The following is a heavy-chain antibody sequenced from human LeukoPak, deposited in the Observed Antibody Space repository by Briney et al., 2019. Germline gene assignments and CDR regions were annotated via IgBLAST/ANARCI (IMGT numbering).Heavy chain of an antibody. D-gene: IGHD2-15*01. CDR3: ARDQTPFY. CDR1: GFTFSSYE. Sequence: HPGGSLRLSCAASGFTFSSYEMNWVRQAPGKGLEWVSYISSSGSTIYYADSVKGRFTISRDNAKSSMWLQMNSLRDEDTAVYYCARDQTPFYWGQGSLVTVSS. V-gene: IGHV3-48*03. J-gene: IGHJ4*02. CDR2: ISSSGSTI.